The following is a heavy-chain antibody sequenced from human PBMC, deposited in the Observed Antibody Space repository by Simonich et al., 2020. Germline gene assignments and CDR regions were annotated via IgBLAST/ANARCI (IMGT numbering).Heavy chain of an antibody. CDR2: FYYSGST. J-gene: IGHJ4*02. D-gene: IGHD2-15*01. Sequence: QVQLQESGPGLVKPSETLSLPCTVSGGSISSYYWSWIRQPPGKGLEWIGYFYYSGSTNYNPSLKSRVTISVDTSKNQFSLKLSSVTAADTAVYYCARGGLYFDYWGQGTLVTVSS. V-gene: IGHV4-59*01. CDR3: ARGGLYFDY. CDR1: GGSISSYY.